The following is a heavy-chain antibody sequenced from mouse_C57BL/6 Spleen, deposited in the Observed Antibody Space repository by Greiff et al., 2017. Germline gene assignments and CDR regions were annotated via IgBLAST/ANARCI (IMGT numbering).Heavy chain of an antibody. CDR1: GYTFTDYY. V-gene: IGHV1-19*01. D-gene: IGHD1-1*02. CDR3: ARRVVARGGYYAMDY. Sequence: VQLQQSGPVLVKPGASVKMSCKASGYTFTDYYMNWVKQSHGKSLEWIGVINPYNGGTSYNQKFKGKATLTVDKSSSTAYMELNSLTSEDSAVYYCARRVVARGGYYAMDYWGQGTSVTVSS. CDR2: INPYNGGT. J-gene: IGHJ4*01.